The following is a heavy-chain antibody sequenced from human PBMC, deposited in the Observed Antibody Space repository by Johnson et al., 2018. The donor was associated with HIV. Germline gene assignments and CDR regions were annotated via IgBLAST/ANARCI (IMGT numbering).Heavy chain of an antibody. Sequence: EVQLVESGGGVVQPGGSLRLSCAASGFTVSSNYMSWVRQAPGKGLEWVSVIYSGGNTYYADSVKGRFTISRDNSKNTLYLQMNSLRAEDTAVYYCARYIAAAGFSDAFDIWGQGTMVTVSS. CDR1: GFTVSSNY. D-gene: IGHD6-13*01. V-gene: IGHV3-53*01. CDR3: ARYIAAAGFSDAFDI. CDR2: IYSGGNT. J-gene: IGHJ3*02.